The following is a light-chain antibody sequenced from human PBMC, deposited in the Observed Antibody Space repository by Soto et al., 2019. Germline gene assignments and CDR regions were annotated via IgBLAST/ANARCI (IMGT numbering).Light chain of an antibody. V-gene: IGKV2D-29*02. CDR2: EVS. CDR1: PSRLHITGETF. J-gene: IGKJ5*01. CDR3: MQKTQLPPT. Sequence: VMTQTALSMSVAPGEPASISCESSPSRLHITGETFLFWYHQKPGQSPQLXXDEVSTRVSGVPDRFSGSGSGTDFTIELSRVETDDCGIYDCMQKTQLPPTFGQGTRLEI.